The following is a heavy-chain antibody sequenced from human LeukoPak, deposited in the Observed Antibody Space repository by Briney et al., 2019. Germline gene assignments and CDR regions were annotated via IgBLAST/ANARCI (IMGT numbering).Heavy chain of an antibody. V-gene: IGHV3-30-3*01. CDR2: ISYDGSNK. CDR3: ARGAYCSGGSCYSYYYYGMDV. CDR1: GFTFSSYA. J-gene: IGHJ6*02. Sequence: GGSLRLSCAASGFTFSSYAMHWVRQAPDKGLEWVAVISYDGSNKYYADSVKGRFTISRDNSKNTLYLQMNSLRAEDTAVYYCARGAYCSGGSCYSYYYYGMDVWGQGTTVTVSS. D-gene: IGHD2-15*01.